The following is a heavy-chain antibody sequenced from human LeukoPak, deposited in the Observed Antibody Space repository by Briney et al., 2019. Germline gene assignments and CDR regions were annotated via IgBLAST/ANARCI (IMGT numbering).Heavy chain of an antibody. J-gene: IGHJ4*02. CDR3: ARSGPDYDILTGYYSGFDY. V-gene: IGHV4-39*07. Sequence: SETLSLTCTVSGGSISSSSYYWGWIRQPPGKGLEWIGEINHSGSTNYNPSLKSRVTISVDTSKNQFSLKLSSVTAADTAVYYCARSGPDYDILTGYYSGFDYWGQGTLDTVSS. CDR1: GGSISSSSYY. D-gene: IGHD3-9*01. CDR2: INHSGST.